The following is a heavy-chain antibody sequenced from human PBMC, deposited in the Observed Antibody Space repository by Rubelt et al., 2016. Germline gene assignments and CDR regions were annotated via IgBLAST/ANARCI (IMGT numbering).Heavy chain of an antibody. J-gene: IGHJ6*02. Sequence: SGGSTYYADSVKGRFTISRDNAKNSLCLQMNSLRAEDTAVYYCARDGGVYGMDVWGQGTTVTVSS. D-gene: IGHD3-16*01. CDR3: ARDGGVYGMDV. V-gene: IGHV3-11*01. CDR2: SGGST.